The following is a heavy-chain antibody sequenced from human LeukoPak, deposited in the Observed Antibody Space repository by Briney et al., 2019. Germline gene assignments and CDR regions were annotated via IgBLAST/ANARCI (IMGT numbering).Heavy chain of an antibody. V-gene: IGHV3-23*01. CDR1: GFTFSSSA. CDR2: ISNNGGYT. J-gene: IGHJ4*02. CDR3: ARARDGYNSSRAGDY. Sequence: PGGSLRLSCAASGFTFSSSAMSWVRQAPGKGLEWVSAISNNGGYTYYADSVQGRFTISRDNSKSTLCLQMNSLRAEDTAVYYCARARDGYNSSRAGDYWGQGTLVTVSS. D-gene: IGHD5-24*01.